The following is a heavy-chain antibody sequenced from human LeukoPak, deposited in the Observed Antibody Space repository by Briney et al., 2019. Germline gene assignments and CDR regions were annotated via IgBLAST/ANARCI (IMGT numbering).Heavy chain of an antibody. CDR2: IYHSGST. D-gene: IGHD3-22*01. CDR1: GVSISTYY. Sequence: SETLSLTCTVSGVSISTYYWNWIRQPPGKGLEWIGYIYHSGSTNYNPSLQSRVTISVDTSKNQFSLKLSSVTAADTAVYYCARFPGTMIAVVDYGMDVWGQGTTVTVSS. CDR3: ARFPGTMIAVVDYGMDV. V-gene: IGHV4-4*09. J-gene: IGHJ6*02.